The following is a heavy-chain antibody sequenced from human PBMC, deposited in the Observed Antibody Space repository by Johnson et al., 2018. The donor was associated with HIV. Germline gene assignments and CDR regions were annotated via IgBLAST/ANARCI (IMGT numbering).Heavy chain of an antibody. D-gene: IGHD3-3*01. V-gene: IGHV3-66*01. CDR1: GVTVSNNY. J-gene: IGHJ3*02. CDR2: IYSGGIT. CDR3: ARDRRSIFGQEGAFDI. Sequence: VQLVESGGGLVQPGGSLRLSCAASGVTVSNNYMTWVRQAPGKGLEWVSIIYSGGITHYADYVKGRFTISSDNSKNPLYLEMNSLGAEDTAVYDCARDRRSIFGQEGAFDIWGQGTMVTVSS.